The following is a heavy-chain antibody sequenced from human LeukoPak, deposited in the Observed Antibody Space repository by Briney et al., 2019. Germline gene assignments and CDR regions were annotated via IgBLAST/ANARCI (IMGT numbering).Heavy chain of an antibody. D-gene: IGHD6-13*01. J-gene: IGHJ4*02. V-gene: IGHV1-18*01. CDR1: GYTFTSYG. CDR3: ARGVPIAAAGTSFDY. CDR2: ISAYNGNT. Sequence: ASVEVSCKACGYTFTSYGISWVRQAPGQGLEWMGWISAYNGNTDYAQKLQGRVTMTTDTSTSTAYMELRSLRSDDTAVYYCARGVPIAAAGTSFDYWGQGTLVTVSS.